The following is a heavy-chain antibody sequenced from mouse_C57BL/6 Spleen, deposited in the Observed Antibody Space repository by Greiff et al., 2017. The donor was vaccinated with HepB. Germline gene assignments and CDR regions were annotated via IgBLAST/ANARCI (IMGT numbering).Heavy chain of an antibody. Sequence: EVQLQQSEGGLVQPGSSMKLSCTASGFTFSDYYMAWVRQVPEKGLEWVANINYDGSSTYYLDSLKSRFIISRDNAKNILYLQMSSLKSEDTATYYCARGAYGSSNWYFDVWGTGTTVTVSS. D-gene: IGHD1-1*01. J-gene: IGHJ1*03. CDR1: GFTFSDYY. CDR3: ARGAYGSSNWYFDV. V-gene: IGHV5-16*01. CDR2: INYDGSST.